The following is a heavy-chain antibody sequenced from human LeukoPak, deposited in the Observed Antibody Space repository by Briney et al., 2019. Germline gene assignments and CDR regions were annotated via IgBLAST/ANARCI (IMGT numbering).Heavy chain of an antibody. CDR1: GGSFSGYY. D-gene: IGHD1-26*01. Sequence: SETLSLTCAVYGGSFSGYYWSWIRQPPGKGLEWIGEINHSGSTNYNPSLKSRVTISVDTSKNQFSLKLSSVTAADTAVYYCARDRGGSYWGIDYWGQGTLVTVSS. CDR2: INHSGST. V-gene: IGHV4-34*01. J-gene: IGHJ4*02. CDR3: ARDRGGSYWGIDY.